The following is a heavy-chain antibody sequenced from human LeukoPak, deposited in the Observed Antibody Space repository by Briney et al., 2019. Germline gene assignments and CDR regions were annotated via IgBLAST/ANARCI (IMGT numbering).Heavy chain of an antibody. CDR2: IYHIGST. J-gene: IGHJ3*02. V-gene: IGHV4-30-2*01. CDR3: GRGYDYGDKSVVAAFDI. D-gene: IGHD4-17*01. CDR1: GRSITSGGYS. Sequence: PSETLSLTRPVSGRSITSGGYSSSWIRPPPWKGLQWIGNIYHIGSTYYNPSLKCRVTISIDRSKYNFYLTLRYLTTPDTGAFYCGRGYDYGDKSVVAAFDIWGQGTMVTVSS.